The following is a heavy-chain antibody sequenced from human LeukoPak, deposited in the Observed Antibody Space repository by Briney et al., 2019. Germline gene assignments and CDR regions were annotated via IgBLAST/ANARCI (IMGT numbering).Heavy chain of an antibody. Sequence: PGGSLRLSYAASGFTFSNAWMSWVRQAPGKGLEWVANIKQDGSEKYYVDSVKGRFTISRDNAENSLYLQMNSLRVEDTAVYFCARIGSSYDRRPYYFDYWGQGTLVTVSS. D-gene: IGHD5-12*01. CDR3: ARIGSSYDRRPYYFDY. J-gene: IGHJ4*02. V-gene: IGHV3-7*01. CDR1: GFTFSNAW. CDR2: IKQDGSEK.